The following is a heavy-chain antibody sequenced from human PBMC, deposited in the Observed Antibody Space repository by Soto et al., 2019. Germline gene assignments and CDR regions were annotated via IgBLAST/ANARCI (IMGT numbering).Heavy chain of an antibody. D-gene: IGHD1-20*01. CDR2: IHTSGST. CDR3: ARANDITPSE. Sequence: PSETLSLTCTVSGGSISSYYWTWIRQPAGKGLEWIGRIHTSGSTNYNPSLKSRVTMSVDTSKKQFSLKVSPVTAADTAVYYCARANDITPSEWGQGTLVTVSS. J-gene: IGHJ4*02. V-gene: IGHV4-4*07. CDR1: GGSISSYY.